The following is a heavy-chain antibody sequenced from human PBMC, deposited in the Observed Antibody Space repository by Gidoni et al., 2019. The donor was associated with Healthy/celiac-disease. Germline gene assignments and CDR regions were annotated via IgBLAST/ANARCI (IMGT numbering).Heavy chain of an antibody. J-gene: IGHJ1*01. CDR2: IYHSGST. V-gene: IGHV4-4*02. CDR1: GGSISSSNW. Sequence: QVHLQESGPGLVKPSGTLSLTCALSGGSISSSNWWSWVRQPPGKGLEWIGEIYHSGSTNYNPSLKSRVTISVDKSKNQFSLKLSSVTAADTAVYYCARVPSGDYGPEYFQHWGQGTLVTVSS. CDR3: ARVPSGDYGPEYFQH. D-gene: IGHD4-17*01.